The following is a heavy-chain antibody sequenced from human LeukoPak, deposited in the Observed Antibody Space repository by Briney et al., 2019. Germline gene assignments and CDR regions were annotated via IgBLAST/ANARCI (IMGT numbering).Heavy chain of an antibody. D-gene: IGHD3-16*01. CDR2: IDPRSGGT. CDR3: ARLMTAGDAFDI. Sequence: ASVKVSFKASEYTFTGYYLHWMRQAPGQGLEWMGWIDPRSGGTQYAKEFQGRVTMSRDTSINTGYMELSSLTSDDAAVYYCARLMTAGDAFDIWGQGTMVTVSS. V-gene: IGHV1-2*02. J-gene: IGHJ3*02. CDR1: EYTFTGYY.